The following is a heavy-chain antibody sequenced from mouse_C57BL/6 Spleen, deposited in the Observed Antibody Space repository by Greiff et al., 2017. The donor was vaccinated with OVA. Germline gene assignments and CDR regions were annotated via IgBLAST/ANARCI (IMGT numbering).Heavy chain of an antibody. D-gene: IGHD1-1*01. V-gene: IGHV5-16*01. J-gene: IGHJ1*03. CDR1: GFTFSDYY. CDR2: IKYDGSST. Sequence: EVMLVESEGGLVQPGSSMKLSCTASGFTFSDYYMAWVRQVPEKGLEWVANIKYDGSSTYYLDSLKSRFIISRDNAKNILYLQMSSLKSEDTATYYCARQNYYGSSYEDWYFDVWGTGTTVTVSS. CDR3: ARQNYYGSSYEDWYFDV.